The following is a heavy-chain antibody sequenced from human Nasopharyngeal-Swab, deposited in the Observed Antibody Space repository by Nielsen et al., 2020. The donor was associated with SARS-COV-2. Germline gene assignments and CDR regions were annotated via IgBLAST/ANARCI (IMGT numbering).Heavy chain of an antibody. CDR3: ARVRQSGAYFPFDS. D-gene: IGHD1-26*01. CDR1: GFTVSSNF. J-gene: IGHJ4*02. Sequence: GESLKLSCVVSGFTVSSNFVSWVRQAPGKGLEWVSLLKSGGGTFYADSVRGRFTISRDNSRNTVYLQMNSLRAEDTAVYYCARVRQSGAYFPFDSWGLGTLVTVSS. CDR2: LKSGGGT. V-gene: IGHV3-53*01.